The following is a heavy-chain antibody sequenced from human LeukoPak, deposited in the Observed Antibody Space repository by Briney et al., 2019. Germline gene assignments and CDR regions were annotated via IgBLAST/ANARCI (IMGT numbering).Heavy chain of an antibody. CDR3: ARKRRGGVIDY. J-gene: IGHJ4*02. Sequence: AASVKVSCKASGGTFSSYAISWVRQAPGQGLEWMGGIIPIFGTANYAQKFQGRVTITADESTSTAYMELSSLRSEDTAVYYCARKRRGGVIDYWGQGTLVTVSS. D-gene: IGHD3-10*01. V-gene: IGHV1-69*13. CDR1: GGTFSSYA. CDR2: IIPIFGTA.